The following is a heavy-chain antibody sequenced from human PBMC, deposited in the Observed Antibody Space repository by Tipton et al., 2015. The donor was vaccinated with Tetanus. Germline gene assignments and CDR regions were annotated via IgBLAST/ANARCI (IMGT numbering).Heavy chain of an antibody. CDR3: ASGYAGGALDV. V-gene: IGHV6-1*01. J-gene: IGHJ4*02. CDR2: TYYRSKWSN. CDR1: GDRLSSDIAA. D-gene: IGHD2-2*01. Sequence: VKPSQTLSVTCVISGDRLSSDIAAWYWIRQSPSRGLEWLGRTYYRSKWSNDYAVSVKSRVTITSDTSKNQFSLQLGSVTPEDLAVYYRASGYAGGALDVWGPGDLVPVSS.